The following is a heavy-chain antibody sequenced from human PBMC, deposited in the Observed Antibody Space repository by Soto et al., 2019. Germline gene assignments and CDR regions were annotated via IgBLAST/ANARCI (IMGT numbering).Heavy chain of an antibody. Sequence: PGWSLRLSCASSVFTFISYSMNWVRQAPGKGLEWVSSISSSSSYIYYADSVKGRFTISRDNAKNSLYLQMNSLRAEDTAVYYCARANRRGIAAAGTFFYGMDVWGQGTTVTVSS. CDR2: ISSSSSYI. V-gene: IGHV3-21*01. D-gene: IGHD6-13*01. CDR1: VFTFISYS. J-gene: IGHJ6*02. CDR3: ARANRRGIAAAGTFFYGMDV.